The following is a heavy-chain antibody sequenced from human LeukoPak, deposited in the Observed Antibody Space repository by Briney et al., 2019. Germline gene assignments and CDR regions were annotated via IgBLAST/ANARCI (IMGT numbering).Heavy chain of an antibody. CDR1: GYTVTRYY. J-gene: IGHJ4*02. CDR3: ARCRAGTYFDY. V-gene: IGHV1-46*01. CDR2: INPSGGST. D-gene: IGHD6-19*01. Sequence: ASVKVSCKASGYTVTRYYMHWVRQAPGQGLEWMGIINPSGGSTSYAQKFQGRVTMTRDTSTSTVYMELSSLRCEDTAVYYCARCRAGTYFDYWGQGTLVTVSS.